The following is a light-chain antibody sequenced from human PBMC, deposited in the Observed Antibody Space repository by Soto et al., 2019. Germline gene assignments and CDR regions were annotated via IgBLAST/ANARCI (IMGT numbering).Light chain of an antibody. CDR1: SGYSNYK. Sequence: QSVLTQPPSASASLGASVTLTCTLSSGYSNYKVDWYQQRPGKGPRFVMRVGTGGIVGSKGDGIPDRFSVLGSGLNRYLTIKNIQEEDESDYHCGADHGSGSNLKGVFGGGTKVTVL. V-gene: IGLV9-49*01. CDR3: GADHGSGSNLKGV. J-gene: IGLJ2*01. CDR2: VGTGGIVG.